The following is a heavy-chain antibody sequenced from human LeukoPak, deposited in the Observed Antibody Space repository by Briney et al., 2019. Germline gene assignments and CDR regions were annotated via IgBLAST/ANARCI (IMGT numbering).Heavy chain of an antibody. CDR3: AKEVRIAAAGFFDY. CDR1: GYTFTSYY. Sequence: ASVKVSCKASGYTFTSYYMHWVRQAPGQGLEWMGIINPSGGSTNYAQKFQGRVTMTKDTSTSTVYMELSSLRSEDTAVYYCAKEVRIAAAGFFDYWGQGTLVTISS. V-gene: IGHV1-46*01. D-gene: IGHD6-13*01. J-gene: IGHJ4*02. CDR2: INPSGGST.